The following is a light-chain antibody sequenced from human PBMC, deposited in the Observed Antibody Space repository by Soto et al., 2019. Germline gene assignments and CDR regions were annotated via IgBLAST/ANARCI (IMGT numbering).Light chain of an antibody. J-gene: IGKJ5*01. V-gene: IGKV1-5*03. CDR3: QQYDNLPT. CDR1: QTISSW. Sequence: DIQMTQSPSTLSASVGDRVTITCRASQTISSWLAWYQQKPGKAPKLLIYKASSLESGVPSRFSGSASGTDFTFTISSLQPEDIATYYCQQYDNLPTFGQGTRLEIK. CDR2: KAS.